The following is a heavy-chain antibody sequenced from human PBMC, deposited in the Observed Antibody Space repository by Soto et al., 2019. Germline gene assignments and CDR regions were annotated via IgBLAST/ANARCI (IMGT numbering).Heavy chain of an antibody. D-gene: IGHD3-16*01. CDR2: VYYRGSI. V-gene: IGHV4-30-4*01. CDR3: ARVTFKPNRFDS. Sequence: PSETLSLTCTVSGDSISSPDYYWSWIRQAPGKGLELIGYVYYRGSIYYTPSFESRVSISIDTSKNQFSLRLTSATAADSAVYFCARVTFKPNRFDSWGKGILVIVSA. J-gene: IGHJ5*01. CDR1: GDSISSPDYY.